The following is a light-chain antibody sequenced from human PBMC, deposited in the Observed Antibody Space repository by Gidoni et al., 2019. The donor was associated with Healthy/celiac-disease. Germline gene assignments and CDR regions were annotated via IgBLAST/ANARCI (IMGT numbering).Light chain of an antibody. J-gene: IGKJ2*01. V-gene: IGKV3-20*01. CDR1: QSVSSSY. CDR2: GAS. Sequence: IRFTQSPGPLSLSPGERATLSCRASQSVSSSYLAWYQQKPRQAPRLLIYGASSRATGIPDRFSGSGSWTDFTLTISRLEPEDVAVDYCQQYGSSPPVYTFGQGTKLEIK. CDR3: QQYGSSPPVYT.